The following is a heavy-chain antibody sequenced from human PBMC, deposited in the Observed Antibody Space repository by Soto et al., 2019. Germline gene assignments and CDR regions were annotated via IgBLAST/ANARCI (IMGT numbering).Heavy chain of an antibody. CDR3: ARLPGITTLRRDY. V-gene: IGHV4-39*01. CDR1: GGSISSSSYY. J-gene: IGHJ4*02. D-gene: IGHD3-3*01. Sequence: SETLSLSCTVSGGSISSSSYYWGWIRQPPWKVLEWIGSIYYTGGTYYSQSLESRVKISVHTSKNKFSLKLSSVTAADTAVFYCARLPGITTLRRDYWGQGKMVTVS. CDR2: IYYTGGT.